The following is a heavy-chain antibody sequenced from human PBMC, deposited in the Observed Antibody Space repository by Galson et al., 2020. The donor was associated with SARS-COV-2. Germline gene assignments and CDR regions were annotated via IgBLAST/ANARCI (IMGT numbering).Heavy chain of an antibody. V-gene: IGHV3-23*03. CDR1: GFTFSSYA. CDR2: IYSGGST. D-gene: IGHD4-17*01. Sequence: GGSLRLSCAASGFTFSSYAMSWVRQAPGKGLEWVSVIYSGGSTYYADSVKGRFTISRDNSKNTLYLQMNSLRAEDTAVYYCVRSPTLYGDPSAYYLAVWGTGTTVTISS. CDR3: VRSPTLYGDPSAYYLAV. J-gene: IGHJ6*03.